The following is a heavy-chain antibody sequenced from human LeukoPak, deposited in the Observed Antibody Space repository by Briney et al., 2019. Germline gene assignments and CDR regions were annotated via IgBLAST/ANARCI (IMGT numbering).Heavy chain of an antibody. CDR1: GYTFTGYY. Sequence: ASVTVSCKASGYTFTGYYLHWVRQAPGQGLEWMGWINPNSGDTNYAQNFQGRVTMTRDTSINTAYMELSRLGSDDTAVYYCARLSRSGYSCDYWGQGTLVTVSS. D-gene: IGHD3-3*01. CDR2: INPNSGDT. J-gene: IGHJ4*02. V-gene: IGHV1-2*02. CDR3: ARLSRSGYSCDY.